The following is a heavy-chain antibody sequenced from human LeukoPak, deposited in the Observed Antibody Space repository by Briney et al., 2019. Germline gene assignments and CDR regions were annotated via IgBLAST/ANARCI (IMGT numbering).Heavy chain of an antibody. CDR3: ARGAERLTATAFDY. CDR2: IYYSGRT. Sequence: SETLSLTCTVSGGSISNYYWSWIRQPPGKGLEWIGYIYYSGRTNYNPSLKSRVTISMDTSKNHFSLTLSSVTAADTALYYCARGAERLTATAFDYWGQGTLITVSS. J-gene: IGHJ4*02. CDR1: GGSISNYY. V-gene: IGHV4-59*01. D-gene: IGHD2-21*02.